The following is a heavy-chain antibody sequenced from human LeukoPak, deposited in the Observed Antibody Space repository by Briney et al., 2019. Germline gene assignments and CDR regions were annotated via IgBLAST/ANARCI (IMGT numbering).Heavy chain of an antibody. CDR2: IKQDGSEI. D-gene: IGHD3-10*01. CDR3: ARVPITYYYGSGSYFCGMDV. Sequence: GESLRLSCAASGYTFSRYWMSCVRLAPGKGLEWVANIKQDGSEIYYVDSVKGRFTISRDNAKNSLYLQMNTLRAEDTAVYYCARVPITYYYGSGSYFCGMDVWGKGTTVSVSS. J-gene: IGHJ6*04. CDR1: GYTFSRYW. V-gene: IGHV3-7*03.